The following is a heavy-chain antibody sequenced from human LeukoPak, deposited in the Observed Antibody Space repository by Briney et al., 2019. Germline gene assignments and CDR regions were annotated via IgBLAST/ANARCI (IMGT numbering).Heavy chain of an antibody. Sequence: SETLSLTCSVSGYSITSGYYWGWIRQTPGKGLEWIGSSYHTGSTLYNPPLKSRVTIAVDTSKNQFSLKLNSVTAADAAVYYCARGQFYHDSTGYSDWGQGTLVTVSS. D-gene: IGHD3-22*01. CDR3: ARGQFYHDSTGYSD. J-gene: IGHJ1*01. CDR1: GYSITSGYY. V-gene: IGHV4-38-2*02. CDR2: SYHTGST.